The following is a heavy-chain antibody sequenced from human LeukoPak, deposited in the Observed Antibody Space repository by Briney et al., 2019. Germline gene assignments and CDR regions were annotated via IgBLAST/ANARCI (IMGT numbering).Heavy chain of an antibody. Sequence: SVKVSCKASGGTFSSYAISWVRQAPGQGLEWMGGIIPIFGTANYAQKFQGRVTMTRDTSISTAYMELSRLRSDDTAVYYCARVRWSWTNWFDPWGQGTLVTVSS. J-gene: IGHJ5*02. D-gene: IGHD5-24*01. CDR3: ARVRWSWTNWFDP. V-gene: IGHV1-69*05. CDR1: GGTFSSYA. CDR2: IIPIFGTA.